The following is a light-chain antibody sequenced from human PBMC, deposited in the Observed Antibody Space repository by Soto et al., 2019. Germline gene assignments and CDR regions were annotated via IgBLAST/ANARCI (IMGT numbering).Light chain of an antibody. CDR2: KAS. J-gene: IGKJ2*01. Sequence: DFQMTQSPSTLSASVGDSVTITCRASQSIHTWLAWYQQKPGRTPKLLIYKASGLESGVPSRFSGSGSGTEFTLTISSLQPDDFATYYCQQYNSHPYPFCRGTKLQIK. V-gene: IGKV1-5*03. CDR3: QQYNSHPYP. CDR1: QSIHTW.